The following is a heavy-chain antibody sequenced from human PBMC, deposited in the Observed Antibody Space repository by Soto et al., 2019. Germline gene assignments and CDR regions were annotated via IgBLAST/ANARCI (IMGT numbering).Heavy chain of an antibody. CDR3: TREGGY. Sequence: QLHLQESGPGLVKPSQTLSLTCSVSGGSVSSRGFYWNWIRQRPGKGLEWIGYMYNGGSTGYNPSLKSRVAISVDASKNQFSLGLTSVSAADSAIYYCTREGGYWGQGILVTVSS. D-gene: IGHD3-16*01. V-gene: IGHV4-31*03. CDR1: GGSVSSRGFY. CDR2: MYNGGST. J-gene: IGHJ4*02.